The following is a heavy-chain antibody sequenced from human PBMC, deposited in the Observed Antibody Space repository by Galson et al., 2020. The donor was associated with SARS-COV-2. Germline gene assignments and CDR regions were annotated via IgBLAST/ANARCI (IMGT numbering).Heavy chain of an antibody. CDR2: ISYSGST. Sequence: SLTLSLTCTVSGGSISGYYWSWIRQPPGKGLEWIGYISYSGSTNYNPSLKSRVTISLDTSKNQFSLMLTSVTAADTAMYYCARTIPGYNNRYSDYWGQGTLVTVSS. CDR1: GGSISGYY. V-gene: IGHV4-59*01. D-gene: IGHD2-2*02. CDR3: ARTIPGYNNRYSDY. J-gene: IGHJ4*02.